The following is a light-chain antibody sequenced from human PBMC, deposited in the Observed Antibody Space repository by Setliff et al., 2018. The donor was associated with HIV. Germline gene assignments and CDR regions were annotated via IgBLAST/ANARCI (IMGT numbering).Light chain of an antibody. Sequence: SYELTQPPSVSVAPGKTARITCGGNNIGSKSVNWYQQKPGQAPVLVVYDDNDRPSGIPERFSGSNSGNTATLTISRVEAGDEADYYCQVWDSSSEHHVFGTGTKVTVL. CDR2: DDN. J-gene: IGLJ1*01. V-gene: IGLV3-21*03. CDR1: NIGSKS. CDR3: QVWDSSSEHHV.